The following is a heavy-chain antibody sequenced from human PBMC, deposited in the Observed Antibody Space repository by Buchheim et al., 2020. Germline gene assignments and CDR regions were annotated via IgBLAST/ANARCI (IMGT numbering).Heavy chain of an antibody. D-gene: IGHD3-16*01. CDR2: VYSSGVT. CDR1: GASISSGNYY. Sequence: QVQLQESGPGLVKPAQTLSLICSVSGASISSGNYYWNWIRQRPGQGLEWIGYVYSSGVTYYSPSLRSRIAISLDTSQNLFPLRLRSVTAADTAVYYCATSRRGTPLVDWGQGSL. CDR3: ATSRRGTPLVD. V-gene: IGHV4-31*03. J-gene: IGHJ4*02.